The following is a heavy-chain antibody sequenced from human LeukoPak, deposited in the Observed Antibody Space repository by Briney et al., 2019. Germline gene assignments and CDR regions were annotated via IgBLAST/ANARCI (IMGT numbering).Heavy chain of an antibody. J-gene: IGHJ6*02. V-gene: IGHV3-33*01. D-gene: IGHD1-26*01. CDR2: IWYDGSKK. CDR3: ARASGIYIVYYHGVDV. Sequence: GMSLRLSCAASGFTFSSYGMHWVRQAPGKGLEWLAVIWYDGSKKYYADSVKGRFTISRDNSKDTLYLQMNSLRVEDTAVYYCARASGIYIVYYHGVDVWGQGATVTVSS. CDR1: GFTFSSYG.